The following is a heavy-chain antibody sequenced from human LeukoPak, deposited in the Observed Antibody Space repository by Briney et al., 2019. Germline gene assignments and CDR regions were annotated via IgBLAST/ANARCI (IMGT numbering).Heavy chain of an antibody. V-gene: IGHV1-69*13. Sequence: ASVKVSCKAPGGTFSSYAISWVRQAPGQGLEWMGGIIPIFGTANYAQKFQGRVTITADESTSTAYMELSSLRSEDTAVYYCATQYCSSTSCFNWFDPWGQGTLVTVSS. D-gene: IGHD2-2*01. CDR3: ATQYCSSTSCFNWFDP. CDR2: IIPIFGTA. J-gene: IGHJ5*02. CDR1: GGTFSSYA.